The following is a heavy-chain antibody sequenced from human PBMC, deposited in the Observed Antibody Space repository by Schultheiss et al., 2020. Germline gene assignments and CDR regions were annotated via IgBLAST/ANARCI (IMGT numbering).Heavy chain of an antibody. CDR2: INHSGST. Sequence: SETLSLTCTVSGGSISSSSYYWSWIRQPPGKGLEWIGEINHSGSTNYNPSLKSRVTISVDTSKNQFSLKLSSVTAADTAVYYCARGRGYSYGYKAGFDYWGQGTLVTVSS. CDR3: ARGRGYSYGYKAGFDY. CDR1: GGSISSSSYY. V-gene: IGHV4-39*07. J-gene: IGHJ4*02. D-gene: IGHD5-18*01.